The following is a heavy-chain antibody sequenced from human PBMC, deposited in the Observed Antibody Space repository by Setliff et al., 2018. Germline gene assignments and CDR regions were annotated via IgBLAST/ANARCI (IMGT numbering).Heavy chain of an antibody. CDR2: ISPVGST. V-gene: IGHV4-39*02. CDR3: ATSGFCSSGSCYSFDD. J-gene: IGHJ4*02. Sequence: SETLSLTCTVSDDSISSRHYYWSWIRQPPGKGLEWIGEISPVGSTNYNPSLRSRVTMSLDASKNRFSLNLTSVTAADTAVYFCATSGFCSSGSCYSFDDWGQGALVTVSS. CDR1: DDSISSRHYY. D-gene: IGHD2-15*01.